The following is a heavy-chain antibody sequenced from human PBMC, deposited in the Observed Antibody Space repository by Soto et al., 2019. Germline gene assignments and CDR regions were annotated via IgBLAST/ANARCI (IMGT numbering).Heavy chain of an antibody. Sequence: SETLSLTCTVSGGSISSGDYYWSWIRQPPGKGLEWIGYIYHSGSTNYNPSLKSRVTISVDTSKNQFSLKLSSVTAADTAVYYCHLSPRITIFGVARDVWGQGTTVTVSS. V-gene: IGHV4-30-4*03. CDR1: GGSISSGDYY. CDR3: HLSPRITIFGVARDV. CDR2: IYHSGST. J-gene: IGHJ6*02. D-gene: IGHD3-3*01.